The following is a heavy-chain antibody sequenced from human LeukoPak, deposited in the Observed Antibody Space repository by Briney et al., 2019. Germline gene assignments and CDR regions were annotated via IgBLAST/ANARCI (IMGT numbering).Heavy chain of an antibody. CDR3: ARLGDSSGYYHLYFDY. CDR1: GYSFTTYW. J-gene: IGHJ4*02. Sequence: GESLKISCKGSGYSFTTYWIGWVRRMPGKGLEWMGVIYPGDSDTTYSPSFQGQVTISADKSISTAYLQWSSLKASDTAMYYCARLGDSSGYYHLYFDYWVQGTLVTVSS. CDR2: IYPGDSDT. V-gene: IGHV5-51*01. D-gene: IGHD3-22*01.